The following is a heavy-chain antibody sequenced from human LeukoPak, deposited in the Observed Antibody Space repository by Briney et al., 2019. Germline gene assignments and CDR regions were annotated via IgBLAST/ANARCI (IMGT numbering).Heavy chain of an antibody. CDR2: INPNSGGT. D-gene: IGHD1-14*01. V-gene: IGHV1-2*02. J-gene: IGHJ4*02. CDR1: GYTFTCYY. Sequence: GASVKVSCKASGYTFTCYYVHWVRQAPGQGLEWMGWINPNSGGTNYAQKFQGRVTMTRDTSISTAYMELSRLRSDDTAVYYCARIFNLRTNRRWFDYWGQGTLVTVSS. CDR3: ARIFNLRTNRRWFDY.